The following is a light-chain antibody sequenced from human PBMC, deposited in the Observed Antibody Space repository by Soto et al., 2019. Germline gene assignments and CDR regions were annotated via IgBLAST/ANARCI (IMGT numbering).Light chain of an antibody. J-gene: IGKJ5*01. V-gene: IGKV1-5*03. Sequence: DIQMTQSPSTLSASVGDRVTITCRASQSISSWLAWYQQRPGKAPKLLIHKASNLESGAPARFSGSGSGTEFTLTISSLQPDDFATYYCQQYNTYSTFGQGTRLEIK. CDR1: QSISSW. CDR3: QQYNTYST. CDR2: KAS.